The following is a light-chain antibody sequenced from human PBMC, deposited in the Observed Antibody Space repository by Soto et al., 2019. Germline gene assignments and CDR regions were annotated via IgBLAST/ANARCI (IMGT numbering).Light chain of an antibody. CDR2: GAS. Sequence: EIVLTQSPGTLSLSPGERATLSCRASQSVSSSYLAWYQQKPGQAPRLLIYGASSMATGIPVRFSGSGSGTDFTLTISRLEPEDFAVYYCQQYGSSPLTFGGGTKVEIK. CDR1: QSVSSSY. CDR3: QQYGSSPLT. J-gene: IGKJ4*01. V-gene: IGKV3-20*01.